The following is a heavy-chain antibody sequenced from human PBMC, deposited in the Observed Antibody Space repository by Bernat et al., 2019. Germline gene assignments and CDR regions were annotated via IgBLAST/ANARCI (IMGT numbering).Heavy chain of an antibody. CDR3: ARLRSIAGYDY. CDR1: GFTFTSYW. D-gene: IGHD6-6*01. CDR2: IKQDGSEK. V-gene: IGHV3-7*01. J-gene: IGHJ4*02. Sequence: EVQLVESGGGLVQPGGSLRLSCAVSGFTFTSYWMSWVRQAPGKGLEWVANIKQDGSEKYYGASVKGRFTVSRDNAKNSLYLQMNRLRAEDTAVYYCARLRSIAGYDYWGQGTLVTVSS.